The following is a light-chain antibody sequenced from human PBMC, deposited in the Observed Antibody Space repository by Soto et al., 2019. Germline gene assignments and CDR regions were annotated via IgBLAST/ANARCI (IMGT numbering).Light chain of an antibody. CDR2: EVS. CDR3: CSYAGSSTLAV. V-gene: IGLV2-23*02. J-gene: IGLJ7*01. Sequence: QSALTQPASVSGSPGQSITISCTGTSSDVGSYNLVSWYQQHPTKAPKLMIYEVSKRPSGVSNRFSGSKSDNTASLTISGLQSEDEADCYCCSYAGSSTLAVFGGGTQLTVL. CDR1: SSDVGSYNL.